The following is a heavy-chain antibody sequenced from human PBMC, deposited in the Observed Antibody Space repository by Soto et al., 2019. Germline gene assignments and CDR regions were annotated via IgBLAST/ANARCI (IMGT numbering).Heavy chain of an antibody. CDR1: GYNFNMYW. CDR3: ARQDGLGIYYCAY. CDR2: IYPGDSDT. J-gene: IGHJ4*01. D-gene: IGHD3-10*01. Sequence: GESLKISCEASGYNFNMYWIAWVRHMPGKGLEWMGVIYPGDSDTRYSPSFQGQVTISVDKSISTAYLQWSSLKASDNAIYDCARQDGLGIYYCAYCGRGTLVTVS. V-gene: IGHV5-51*01.